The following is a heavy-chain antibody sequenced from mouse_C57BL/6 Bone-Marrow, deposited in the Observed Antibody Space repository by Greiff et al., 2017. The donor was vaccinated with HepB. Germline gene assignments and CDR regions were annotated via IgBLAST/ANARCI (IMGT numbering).Heavy chain of an antibody. V-gene: IGHV5-6*01. J-gene: IGHJ3*01. Sequence: EVQGVESGGDLVKPGGSLKLSCAASGFTFSSYGMSWVRQTPDKRLEWVATISSGGSYTYYPDSVKGRFTISRDNAKNTLYLQMSSLKSEDTAMYYCASPIYYYGSSLFAYWGQGTLVTVSA. D-gene: IGHD1-1*01. CDR1: GFTFSSYG. CDR2: ISSGGSYT. CDR3: ASPIYYYGSSLFAY.